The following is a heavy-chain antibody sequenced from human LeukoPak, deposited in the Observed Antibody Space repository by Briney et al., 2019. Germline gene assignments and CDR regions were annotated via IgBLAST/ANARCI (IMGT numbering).Heavy chain of an antibody. CDR2: INHSGST. V-gene: IGHV4-34*01. Sequence: SETLSLTCAVYGGSFSGYYWSWIRQPPGKGLEWIGEINHSGSTNYNPSLKSRATISVDTSKNQFSLKLSSVTAADTAVYYCARATWGSYRYPPHFDYWGQGTLVTVSS. CDR1: GGSFSGYY. J-gene: IGHJ4*02. CDR3: ARATWGSYRYPPHFDY. D-gene: IGHD3-16*02.